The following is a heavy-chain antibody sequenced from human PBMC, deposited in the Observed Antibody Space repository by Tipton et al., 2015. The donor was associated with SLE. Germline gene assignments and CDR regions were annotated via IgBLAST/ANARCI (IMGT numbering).Heavy chain of an antibody. CDR2: INYSGST. D-gene: IGHD6-13*01. V-gene: IGHV4-59*11. CDR1: VGSISSHY. Sequence: TLSLTCTVSVGSISSHYWSWIRRPPGKALEWMVYINYSGSTNYNPSLKSRVTMSVDTSKNQFSLKLSSVTAADTAGYYCARRRGSSWYEDYFDYWGQGTLVTVSS. CDR3: ARRRGSSWYEDYFDY. J-gene: IGHJ4*02.